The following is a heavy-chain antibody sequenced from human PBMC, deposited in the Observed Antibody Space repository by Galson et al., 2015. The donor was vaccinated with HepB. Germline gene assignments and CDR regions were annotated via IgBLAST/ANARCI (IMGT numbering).Heavy chain of an antibody. Sequence: SVKVSCKASGYTFTKYYIHLVRQAPGQGLEWMGLINPSDDTTSYAQNFQGRVTMTRDTSTSTVYIELSSLRSEDTAVYYCARDEVGDYYFDSSMGYWGQGTLVTVSS. CDR2: INPSDDTT. D-gene: IGHD3-22*01. CDR3: ARDEVGDYYFDSSMGY. CDR1: GYTFTKYY. V-gene: IGHV1-46*03. J-gene: IGHJ4*02.